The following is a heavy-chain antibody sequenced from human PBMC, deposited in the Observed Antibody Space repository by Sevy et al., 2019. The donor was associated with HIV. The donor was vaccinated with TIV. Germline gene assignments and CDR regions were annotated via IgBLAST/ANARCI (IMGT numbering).Heavy chain of an antibody. D-gene: IGHD3-22*01. CDR1: GFTFSSYW. Sequence: GGSLRLSCAASGFTFSSYWMSWVRQAPGKGLEWVANIKQDGSEEYYVDSVKGRFTISRDNAKNTVDLQMNNLRAEDTAVYYCARSLTYSYDSSGRFDYWGQGTLVTVSS. CDR3: ARSLTYSYDSSGRFDY. CDR2: IKQDGSEE. V-gene: IGHV3-7*01. J-gene: IGHJ4*02.